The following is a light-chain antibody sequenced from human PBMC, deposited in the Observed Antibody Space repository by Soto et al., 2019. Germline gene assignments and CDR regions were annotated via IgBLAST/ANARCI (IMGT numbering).Light chain of an antibody. J-gene: IGKJ1*01. CDR2: AAS. CDR3: QKYNSAPRS. V-gene: IGKV1-27*01. Sequence: DIQMTQSPSSLSASVGDRVTITCRASQGISNYLAWYQQKPGKVPKLLIYAASTLQSAVPSRFSGSGSGTDFTLTISRLQTEDVATYSCQKYNSAPRSFGQGTKVEIK. CDR1: QGISNY.